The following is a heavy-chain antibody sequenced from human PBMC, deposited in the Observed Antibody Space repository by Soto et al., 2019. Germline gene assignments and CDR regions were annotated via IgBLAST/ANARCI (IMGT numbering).Heavy chain of an antibody. CDR1: GFTFSTSW. CDR3: ARGPTGWFGYDY. Sequence: EVQLVESGGGLVQPGGSLRLSCAASGFTFSTSWMHWVRQAAGKGLVWVSRIKSDASTTNYADSVKGRFTISRDNAKNTLDLQMDSLTVEDTAVYYCARGPTGWFGYDYWGQGTLVTVSS. V-gene: IGHV3-74*01. CDR2: IKSDASTT. D-gene: IGHD3-10*01. J-gene: IGHJ4*02.